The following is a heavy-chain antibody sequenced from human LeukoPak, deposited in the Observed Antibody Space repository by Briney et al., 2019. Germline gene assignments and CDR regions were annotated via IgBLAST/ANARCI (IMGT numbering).Heavy chain of an antibody. CDR2: IGTAGDT. J-gene: IGHJ6*02. CDR3: ARGTGVYGMDV. Sequence: GGSLRLSCAASGFTFSSYGMHWVRQATGKGLEWVSAIGTAGDTYYPGSVKGRFTISRENAKNSLYLQMNSLRAGDTAVYYCARGTGVYGMDVWGQGTTVTVSS. CDR1: GFTFSSYG. V-gene: IGHV3-13*01.